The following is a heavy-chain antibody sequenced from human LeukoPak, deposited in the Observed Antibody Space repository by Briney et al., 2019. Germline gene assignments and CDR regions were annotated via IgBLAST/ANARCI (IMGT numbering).Heavy chain of an antibody. D-gene: IGHD3-3*01. CDR1: GFTLSGFV. Sequence: PGGSLRLSCATSGFTLSGFVMHWVRQAPGKGLEWVAVISYDGSNKYYADSVKGRFTISRDNSKNTLYLQMNSLRAEDTAVYYCAREGYYDFWSGYYWFDPWGQGTLVTVSS. J-gene: IGHJ5*02. CDR2: ISYDGSNK. CDR3: AREGYYDFWSGYYWFDP. V-gene: IGHV3-30*01.